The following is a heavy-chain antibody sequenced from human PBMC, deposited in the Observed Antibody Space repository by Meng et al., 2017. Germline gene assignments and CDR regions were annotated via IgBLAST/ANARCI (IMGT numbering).Heavy chain of an antibody. CDR3: TTTYYGSVTI. CDR1: GYSFTSYW. J-gene: IGHJ4*02. CDR2: IYPGDSDT. D-gene: IGHD3-10*01. Sequence: KVSCKGSGYSFTSYWIGWVRQMPGKGLEWMGIIYPGDSDTRYSPSFQSQVTISADKSISTAYLQWSSLKASDTAMYYCTTTYYGSVTIWGQGTLVTVSS. V-gene: IGHV5-51*01.